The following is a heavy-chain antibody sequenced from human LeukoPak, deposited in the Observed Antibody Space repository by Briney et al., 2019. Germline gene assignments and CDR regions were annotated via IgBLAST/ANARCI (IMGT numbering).Heavy chain of an antibody. V-gene: IGHV4-34*01. D-gene: IGHD6-13*01. J-gene: IGHJ5*02. CDR1: GGSFSGYY. CDR2: INHSGST. CDR3: ARRSSSWYAWWFDP. Sequence: RSETLSLTCAVYGGSFSGYYWSWIRQPPGKGLEWIGEINHSGSTNYNPSLKSRVTISVDTSKNQFSLKLSSVTAADTAVYYCARRSSSWYAWWFDPWGQGTLVTVSS.